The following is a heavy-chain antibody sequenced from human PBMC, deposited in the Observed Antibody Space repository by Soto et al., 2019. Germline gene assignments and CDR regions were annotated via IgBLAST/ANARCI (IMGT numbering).Heavy chain of an antibody. Sequence: QVQLVESGGGVVQPGRSLRLSCAASGFTFSSYAMHWVRQAPGKGLEWVAVISYDGSNKYYAESVKGRFTISRDNSKNTLYLQMNSLRAEDTAVYYCARGDMDYVWGSYHLSFDYWGQGTLVTVSS. V-gene: IGHV3-30-3*01. CDR3: ARGDMDYVWGSYHLSFDY. CDR1: GFTFSSYA. CDR2: ISYDGSNK. D-gene: IGHD3-16*02. J-gene: IGHJ4*02.